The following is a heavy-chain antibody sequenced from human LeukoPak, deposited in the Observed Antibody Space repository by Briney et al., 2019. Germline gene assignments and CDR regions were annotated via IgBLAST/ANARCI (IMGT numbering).Heavy chain of an antibody. CDR3: ARDGGYRGYDADC. V-gene: IGHV3-48*01. CDR2: ISDSGAM. D-gene: IGHD5-12*01. CDR1: GFTFSTYS. Sequence: PGGSLRLSCAASGFTFSTYSMKWVRQAPGKGLEWVSYISDSGAMYYADSVRGRFTISRENAQNSLFLQMNSLRAEDTAVYYCARDGGYRGYDADCGGQETL. J-gene: IGHJ4*02.